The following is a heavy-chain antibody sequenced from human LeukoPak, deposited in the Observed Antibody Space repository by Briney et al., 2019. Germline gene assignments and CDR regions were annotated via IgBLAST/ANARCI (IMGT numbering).Heavy chain of an antibody. J-gene: IGHJ5*02. Sequence: GASVKVSCKASGGTFSSYAISWVRQAPGQGLEWMGGIIPVFGTANYAQKFQGRVTITADESTSTAYMELSSLRSEDTAVYYCARVSCGGGSCYSGENWFDPWGQGTLVTVSS. V-gene: IGHV1-69*13. CDR1: GGTFSSYA. CDR3: ARVSCGGGSCYSGENWFDP. CDR2: IIPVFGTA. D-gene: IGHD2-15*01.